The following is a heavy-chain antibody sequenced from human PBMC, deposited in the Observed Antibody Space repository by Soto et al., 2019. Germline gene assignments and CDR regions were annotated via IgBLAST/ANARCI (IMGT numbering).Heavy chain of an antibody. V-gene: IGHV3-30-3*01. Sequence: LRLSCAASGFTFINYAMHWVRQAPGKGLEWVAVISYDGSNKYYADSVKGRFTISRDNSKNTMYLQMNSLSAEDTAVYHCARDQVKGTMTILWGQGTLVTVSS. CDR3: ARDQVKGTMTIL. D-gene: IGHD4-17*01. CDR1: GFTFINYA. J-gene: IGHJ4*02. CDR2: ISYDGSNK.